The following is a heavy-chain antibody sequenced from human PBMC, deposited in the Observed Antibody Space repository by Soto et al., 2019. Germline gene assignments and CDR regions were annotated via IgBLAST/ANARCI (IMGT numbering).Heavy chain of an antibody. V-gene: IGHV3-48*02. J-gene: IGHJ4*02. Sequence: GGSLRLSCAASGFTFTDYSMGWVRQSPGKGLEWISYISDYSSIIYYADSVKGRFTVSRDNARESLYLQMNSLSDDDTGLYYCAREPRYTVTNPRLAFDYWGQGTPVTVSS. CDR2: ISDYSSII. CDR1: GFTFTDYS. D-gene: IGHD1-1*01. CDR3: AREPRYTVTNPRLAFDY.